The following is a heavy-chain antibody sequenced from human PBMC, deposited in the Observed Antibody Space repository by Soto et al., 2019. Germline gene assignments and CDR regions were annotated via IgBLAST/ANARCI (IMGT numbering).Heavy chain of an antibody. CDR2: ISGSGGST. V-gene: IGHV3-23*01. D-gene: IGHD3-3*01. CDR1: GFTFSSYA. J-gene: IGHJ6*03. CDR3: AKSGGFLEWLPVGYYYYYMDV. Sequence: GGSLRLSCAASGFTFSSYAMSWVRQAPGKGLEWVSAISGSGGSTYYADSVKGRLTISRDNSKNTLYLQMNSLRAEDTAVYYCAKSGGFLEWLPVGYYYYYMDVWGKGTTVTVSS.